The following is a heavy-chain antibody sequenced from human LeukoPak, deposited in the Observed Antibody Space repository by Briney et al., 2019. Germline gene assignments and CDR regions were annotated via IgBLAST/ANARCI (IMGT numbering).Heavy chain of an antibody. Sequence: GGSLRLSCAASGFTFSSYGMHWVRQAPGKGLEWVAVISVDGSNEYYADSVKGRFTISRDNSKNTLYLQMNSLRAEDTAVYYCARVSRGNYYFDYWGPGTLVTVSS. V-gene: IGHV3-30*03. CDR3: ARVSRGNYYFDY. J-gene: IGHJ4*02. CDR1: GFTFSSYG. CDR2: ISVDGSNE.